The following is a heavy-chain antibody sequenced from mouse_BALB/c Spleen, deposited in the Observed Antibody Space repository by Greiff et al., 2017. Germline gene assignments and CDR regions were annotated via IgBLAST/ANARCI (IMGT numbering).Heavy chain of an antibody. CDR2: ISSGGSYT. CDR1: GFTFSSYA. Sequence: EVKLVESGGGLVKPGGSLKLSCAASGFTFSSYAMSWVRQTPEKRLEWVATISSGGSYTYYPDSVKGRFTISRDNAKNTLYLQMSSLRSEDTAMYYCARDRYDSLYYAMDYWGQGTSVTVSS. D-gene: IGHD2-14*01. J-gene: IGHJ4*01. V-gene: IGHV5-9-3*01. CDR3: ARDRYDSLYYAMDY.